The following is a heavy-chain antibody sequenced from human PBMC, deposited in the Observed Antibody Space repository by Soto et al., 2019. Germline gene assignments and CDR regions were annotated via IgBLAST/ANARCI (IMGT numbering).Heavy chain of an antibody. CDR3: ARESPSIAVAGLYDYYGMDV. CDR1: GXTFTNYG. J-gene: IGHJ6*02. CDR2: ISAYNGNT. V-gene: IGHV1-18*01. Sequence: GASVKVSCKASGXTFTNYGISWVRQAPGQRLEWMGWISAYNGNTNYAQKLQGRVTMTTDTSTSTAYMELRSLRSDDTAVYYCARESPSIAVAGLYDYYGMDVWGQGTTVTVSS. D-gene: IGHD6-19*01.